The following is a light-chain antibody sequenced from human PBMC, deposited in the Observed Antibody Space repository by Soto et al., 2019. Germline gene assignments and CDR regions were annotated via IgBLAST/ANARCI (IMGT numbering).Light chain of an antibody. V-gene: IGKV1-5*03. CDR3: QQFDSYPYT. CDR1: QNINYW. Sequence: DIQMTQSPSTLSASVGDRVTITCRASQNINYWLAWYQQKPGKAHKLLIYKASRLQSGVPSRFSGTESGTEFTLTISSLQPDDFATYYCQQFDSYPYTFGQGTNLEI. J-gene: IGKJ2*01. CDR2: KAS.